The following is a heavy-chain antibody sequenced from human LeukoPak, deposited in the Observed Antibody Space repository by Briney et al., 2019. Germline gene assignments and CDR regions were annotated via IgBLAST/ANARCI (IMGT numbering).Heavy chain of an antibody. V-gene: IGHV4-59*01. Sequence: SETLSLTCTVSGGSISSYYWSWIRQPPGKGLEWIGYIYYSGSTNYNPSLKSRVTISVDTSKNQFSLKLSSVTAADAAVYYCARVRVGAADYWGQGTLVTVSS. CDR2: IYYSGST. CDR3: ARVRVGAADY. J-gene: IGHJ4*02. CDR1: GGSISSYY. D-gene: IGHD1-26*01.